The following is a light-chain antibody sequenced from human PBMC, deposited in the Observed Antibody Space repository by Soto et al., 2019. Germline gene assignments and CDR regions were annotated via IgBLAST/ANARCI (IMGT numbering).Light chain of an antibody. CDR1: QTISSW. V-gene: IGKV1-5*03. CDR3: QHYNSYSEA. CDR2: KAS. J-gene: IGKJ1*01. Sequence: DIQMTQSPSTLSGSVGDRVTITCRASQTISSWLAWYQQKPGKAPKLLIYKASILKSEVTSRFICSGSGTEFTLTISSLQPDDFAPYYCQHYNSYSEAFGQGTKVDIK.